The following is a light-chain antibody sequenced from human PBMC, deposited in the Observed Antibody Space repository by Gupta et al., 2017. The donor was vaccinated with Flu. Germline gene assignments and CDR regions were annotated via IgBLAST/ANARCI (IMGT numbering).Light chain of an antibody. J-gene: IGKJ2*01. V-gene: IGKV4-1*01. CDR3: QQYYSTPYT. Sequence: AWYQQKPGQPPKLLIYWASTRKSGVPDRFSGRGSGTDFTLTISSLQAEDVAVYYCQQYYSTPYTFGQGTKLEIK. CDR2: WAS.